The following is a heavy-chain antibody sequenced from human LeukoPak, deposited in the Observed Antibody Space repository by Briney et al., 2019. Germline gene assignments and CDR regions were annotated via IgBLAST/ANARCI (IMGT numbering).Heavy chain of an antibody. D-gene: IGHD4-23*01. V-gene: IGHV1-18*01. J-gene: IGHJ4*02. CDR3: ASAPLDYGGNSGGSGYFDY. CDR2: ISAYNGNT. CDR1: GYTFTSYG. Sequence: ASVKVSCKASGYTFTSYGISWVRQAPRQGLEWMGWISAYNGNTNYAQKLQGRVTMTTDTSTSTAYMELRSLRSDDTAVYYCASAPLDYGGNSGGSGYFDYWGQGTLVTVSS.